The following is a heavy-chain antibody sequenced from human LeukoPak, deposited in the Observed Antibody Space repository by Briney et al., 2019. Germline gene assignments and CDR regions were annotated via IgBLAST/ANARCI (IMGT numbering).Heavy chain of an antibody. CDR1: GGSISSYY. Sequence: SETLSLTCTVSGGSISSYYWSWIRQPPGKGLEWIGYIYYSGSTNYNPSLKSRVTISVDTSKSQFSLKLSSVTAADTAVYFCARQPPNTASFDYWGQGTLVTVSS. D-gene: IGHD2-21*02. V-gene: IGHV4-59*01. CDR3: ARQPPNTASFDY. CDR2: IYYSGST. J-gene: IGHJ4*02.